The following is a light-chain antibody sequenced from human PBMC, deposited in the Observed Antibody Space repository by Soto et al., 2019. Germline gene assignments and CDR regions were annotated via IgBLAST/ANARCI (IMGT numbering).Light chain of an antibody. CDR2: AAF. Sequence: DIQMTQSPSAMSASVGDRVTITCRASQGISNYLAWFQQKPGKVTKRLIYAAFYLESGVPSRFSGGGSGTEFTLTISSLQPEDFATYYCLQHYTSPRTFGQGTRVEIK. V-gene: IGKV1-17*03. CDR1: QGISNY. J-gene: IGKJ1*01. CDR3: LQHYTSPRT.